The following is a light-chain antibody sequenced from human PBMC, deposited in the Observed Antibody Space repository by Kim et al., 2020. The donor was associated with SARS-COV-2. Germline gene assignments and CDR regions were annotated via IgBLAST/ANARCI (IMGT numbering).Light chain of an antibody. CDR3: SSYTSSSTVV. Sequence: QSALTQPASVSGSPGQSITISCTGTSSDVGGYYFVSWYQQHLGKAPKLMIYSVNNRPSGISDRFSGSKSGNTASLTISGLQAEDEAYYYCSSYTSSSTVVFGGGTKLTVL. CDR2: SVN. J-gene: IGLJ2*01. CDR1: SSDVGGYYF. V-gene: IGLV2-14*03.